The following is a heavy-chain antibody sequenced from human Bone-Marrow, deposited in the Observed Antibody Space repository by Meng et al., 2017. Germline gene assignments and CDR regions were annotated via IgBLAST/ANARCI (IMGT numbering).Heavy chain of an antibody. J-gene: IGHJ4*02. Sequence: QVQLQQWGDSLLKPSETLSLTCVVSGGSFSDYYWSWIRQPPGKGLEWIGEINHSGSTNYNPSLESRATISVDTSQNNLSLKLSSVTAADSAVYYCARGPTTMAHDFDYWGQGTLVTV. D-gene: IGHD4-11*01. CDR2: INHSGST. CDR1: GGSFSDYY. CDR3: ARGPTTMAHDFDY. V-gene: IGHV4-34*01.